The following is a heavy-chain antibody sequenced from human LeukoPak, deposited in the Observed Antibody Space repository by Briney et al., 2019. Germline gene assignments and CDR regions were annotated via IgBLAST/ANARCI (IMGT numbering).Heavy chain of an antibody. CDR3: ARQGRDGSLLVARAFDI. D-gene: IGHD5-24*01. CDR2: IYPGDSDT. J-gene: IGHJ3*02. V-gene: IGHV5-51*01. CDR1: GYSFTSYW. Sequence: HGESLKISCKGSGYSFTSYWIGWVRQMPGKGLEWMGIIYPGDSDTRYSPSFQGQVTISADKSISTAYLQWSSLKASDTAMYYCARQGRDGSLLVARAFDIWGQGTMVTVSS.